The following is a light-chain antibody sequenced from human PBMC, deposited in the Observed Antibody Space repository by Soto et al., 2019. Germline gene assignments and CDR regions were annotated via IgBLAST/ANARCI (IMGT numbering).Light chain of an antibody. Sequence: QSVLTQSPSVSGAPGQRITISCTVSTSNIGAAYDVQWYQQLPRTAPKLLIYANRNRPSGVPDRFSGSKSGTSASLAITGLQAEDEADYYCQSYDSSLSVVFGGGTKLTVL. J-gene: IGLJ2*01. CDR1: TSNIGAAYD. CDR3: QSYDSSLSVV. CDR2: ANR. V-gene: IGLV1-40*01.